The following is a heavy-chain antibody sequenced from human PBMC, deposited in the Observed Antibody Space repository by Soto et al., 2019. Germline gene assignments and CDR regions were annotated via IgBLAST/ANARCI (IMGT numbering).Heavy chain of an antibody. J-gene: IGHJ4*02. Sequence: EVQLVESGGGLIQPGGSLRLSCAVSGFTVSNNYMSWVRQAPGKGLEGVSVIYSGGYTAYGDSVKGRFTISRDNSKNTIILQRNTRPADERAFNSWAPTGGGGAYWGQGTLVTVSS. D-gene: IGHD7-27*01. CDR3: APTGGGGAY. CDR1: GFTVSNNY. V-gene: IGHV3-53*01. CDR2: IYSGGYT.